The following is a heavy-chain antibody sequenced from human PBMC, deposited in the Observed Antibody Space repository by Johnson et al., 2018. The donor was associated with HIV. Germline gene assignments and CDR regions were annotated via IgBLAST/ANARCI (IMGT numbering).Heavy chain of an antibody. CDR2: ISYDGSNK. Sequence: QVQLVESGGGVVRPGRSLRLSCAASGFTFSSYAMHWVRQAPGKGLEWVAVISYDGSNKYYADSVKGRFTISRDNSKNTLYLQMNSLRAEDTAVYYCAATYYYDSSGSRYPFDIWGQGTRVTVSS. J-gene: IGHJ3*02. CDR3: AATYYYDSSGSRYPFDI. D-gene: IGHD3-22*01. CDR1: GFTFSSYA. V-gene: IGHV3-30*04.